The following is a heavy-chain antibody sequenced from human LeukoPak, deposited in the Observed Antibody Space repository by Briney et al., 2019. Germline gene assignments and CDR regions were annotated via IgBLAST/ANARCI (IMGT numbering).Heavy chain of an antibody. CDR1: GASISSGGYY. Sequence: SQTLSLTCTVSGASISSGGYYWSWIRQHPGKGLEWIGYISYSGSPYYNPSLKSRVTISVDTSRNQFSLKLSSVTAADAAVYYCARGPHCSSTSCYSEYFHHWGQGTLVTVSS. J-gene: IGHJ1*01. CDR2: ISYSGSP. D-gene: IGHD2-2*01. V-gene: IGHV4-31*03. CDR3: ARGPHCSSTSCYSEYFHH.